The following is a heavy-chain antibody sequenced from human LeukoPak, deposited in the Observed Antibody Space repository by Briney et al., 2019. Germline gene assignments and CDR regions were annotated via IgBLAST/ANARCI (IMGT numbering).Heavy chain of an antibody. CDR2: ISSSGNV. Sequence: GGSLRLSCAASGFTFSSYEMNWVRQAPGKGLGWVSYISSSGNVYYADSVKGRFTISRDNAKNSLYLQMNSLRAGDAAVYYCATYYSSSGTYYWGQGTLVTVSS. D-gene: IGHD3-10*01. CDR3: ATYYSSSGTYY. CDR1: GFTFSSYE. J-gene: IGHJ4*02. V-gene: IGHV3-48*03.